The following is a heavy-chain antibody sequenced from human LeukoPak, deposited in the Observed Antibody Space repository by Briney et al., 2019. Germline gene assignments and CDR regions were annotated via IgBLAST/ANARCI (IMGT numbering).Heavy chain of an antibody. CDR3: AKDNLPLGYCTNGVCYPHMDV. J-gene: IGHJ6*03. D-gene: IGHD2-8*01. CDR1: GFTFSSYA. Sequence: QPGGSLRLSCAASGFTFSSYAMSWVRQAPGKGLEWVSAISGSGGSTYYADSVKGRFTISRDNSKNTLYLQMNSLRAEDTAVYYCAKDNLPLGYCTNGVCYPHMDVWGKGTTVTVSS. V-gene: IGHV3-23*01. CDR2: ISGSGGST.